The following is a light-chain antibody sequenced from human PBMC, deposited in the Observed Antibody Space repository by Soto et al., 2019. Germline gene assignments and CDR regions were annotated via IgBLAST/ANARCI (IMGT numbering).Light chain of an antibody. CDR2: GSS. CDR1: SSNIGAGYD. Sequence: QSALTQPPSVSGAPGQRVTISCTGSSSNIGAGYDVHWYQQLPGTAPKLLIYGSSNRPSGVPDRFPGSKSGTSASLAITGLQAEDEADYYCQSYDSSLSGYVFGTGTKVTVL. CDR3: QSYDSSLSGYV. V-gene: IGLV1-40*01. J-gene: IGLJ1*01.